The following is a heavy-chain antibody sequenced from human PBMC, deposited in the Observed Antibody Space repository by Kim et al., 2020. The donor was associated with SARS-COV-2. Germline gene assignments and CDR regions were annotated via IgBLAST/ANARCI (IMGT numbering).Heavy chain of an antibody. CDR2: INPNSGGT. CDR3: ARAHCSSTSCYTSFDY. CDR1: GYTFTGYY. D-gene: IGHD2-2*02. V-gene: IGHV1-2*02. J-gene: IGHJ4*02. Sequence: ASVKVSCKASGYTFTGYYMHWVRQAPGQGLEWMGWINPNSGGTNYAQKFQGRVTMTRDTSISTAYMELSRLRSDDTAVYYCARAHCSSTSCYTSFDYWGQGTLVTVSS.